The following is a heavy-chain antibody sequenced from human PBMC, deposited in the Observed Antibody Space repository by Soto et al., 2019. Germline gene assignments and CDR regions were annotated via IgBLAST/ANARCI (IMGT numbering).Heavy chain of an antibody. CDR3: ARLRIATNNYKWFDP. V-gene: IGHV4-31*03. J-gene: IGHJ5*02. CDR1: GAALNSGNYY. Sequence: QVRLQESGPGLVKPSETLSLTCSVSGAALNSGNYYWSWIRQVPGTGLAWIGHIYVTGAVDYNPSLRNRITISQDTSERQFFLNLRLVTAADTAVYYCARLRIATNNYKWFDPWGQGTLVTVSS. D-gene: IGHD2-21*01. CDR2: IYVTGAV.